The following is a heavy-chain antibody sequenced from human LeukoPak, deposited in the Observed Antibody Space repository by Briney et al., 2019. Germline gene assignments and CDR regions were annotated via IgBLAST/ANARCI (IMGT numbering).Heavy chain of an antibody. CDR2: IRGHNGDT. Sequence: ASVKVSCKASGYMFAVFGITWVRQAPGQGLEWMGSIRGHNGDTNYAQKFQGRLTMTTDTSATTAYMELRSLKSDDTAVYYCARDRYDVGVGFDFWGQGTMVTVSS. J-gene: IGHJ3*01. CDR1: GYMFAVFG. D-gene: IGHD3-9*01. CDR3: ARDRYDVGVGFDF. V-gene: IGHV1-18*01.